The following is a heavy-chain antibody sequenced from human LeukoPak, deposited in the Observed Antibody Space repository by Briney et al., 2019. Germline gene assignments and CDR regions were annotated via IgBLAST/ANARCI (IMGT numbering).Heavy chain of an antibody. D-gene: IGHD6-13*01. V-gene: IGHV4-39*07. CDR1: GGSVSSGSYY. CDR3: ARRSAAAGVD. Sequence: SETLSLTCTVSGGSVSSGSYYWSWIRQPPGKGLEWIGEINHSGSTNYNPSLKSRVTISVDTSKNQFSLKLSSVTAADTAVYYCARRSAAAGVDWGQGTLVTVSS. CDR2: INHSGST. J-gene: IGHJ4*02.